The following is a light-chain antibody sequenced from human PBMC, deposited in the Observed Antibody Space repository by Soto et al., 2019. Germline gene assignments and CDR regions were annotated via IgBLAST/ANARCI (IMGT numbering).Light chain of an antibody. Sequence: QSALTQPASVSGSPGQSITISSTGTSSDVGGYNYVSWYQQHPGKAPKLMIYDVSNRPSGVSNRFSGSKSGNTASLTISGLQAEDEADYYGSSYTSSSARVVVGGGTKRTVL. CDR2: DVS. V-gene: IGLV2-14*01. CDR3: SSYTSSSARVV. CDR1: SSDVGGYNY. J-gene: IGLJ2*01.